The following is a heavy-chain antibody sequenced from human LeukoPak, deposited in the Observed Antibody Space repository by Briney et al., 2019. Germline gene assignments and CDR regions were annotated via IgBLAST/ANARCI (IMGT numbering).Heavy chain of an antibody. CDR2: INSDGSST. Sequence: GGSLRLSCVASGFTSSSYWMHWVRQAPGKGLVWVSRINSDGSSTTYADSVKGRFTISRDNAKNTLYLQMNSLRAEDTAVYYCARDPDLSGYSFFDYWGRGTLVTVSS. CDR3: ARDPDLSGYSFFDY. D-gene: IGHD3-22*01. J-gene: IGHJ4*02. V-gene: IGHV3-74*01. CDR1: GFTSSSYW.